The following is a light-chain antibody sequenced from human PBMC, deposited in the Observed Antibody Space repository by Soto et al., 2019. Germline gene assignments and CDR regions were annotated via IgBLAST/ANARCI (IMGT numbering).Light chain of an antibody. CDR1: SSDVGGYNY. V-gene: IGLV2-14*01. J-gene: IGLJ3*02. CDR2: EVS. Sequence: QSVLTQPASVSGSPGQSITISCTGTSSDVGGYNYVSWYQQQSGKAPKLIIHEVSNRPSGVSNRFSGSKSGNTASLTISGLQAEDEADYYCDSYTSADTLVFGGGTKVTVL. CDR3: DSYTSADTLV.